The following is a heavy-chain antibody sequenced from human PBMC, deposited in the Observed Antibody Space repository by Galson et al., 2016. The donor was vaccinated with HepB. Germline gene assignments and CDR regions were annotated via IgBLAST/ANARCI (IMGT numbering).Heavy chain of an antibody. CDR3: AREAPIAAPGANDC. J-gene: IGHJ4*02. D-gene: IGHD6-13*01. V-gene: IGHV3-33*01. CDR2: IWYDGSNK. CDR1: GFTFNSFG. Sequence: SLRLSCAASGFTFNSFGMHWVRQAPGKGLEWVAVIWYDGSNKYYGDSEKGRFTISRDNSKNTLYLQMNSLRAEDTAIYYCAREAPIAAPGANDCWGQGTLVTVSS.